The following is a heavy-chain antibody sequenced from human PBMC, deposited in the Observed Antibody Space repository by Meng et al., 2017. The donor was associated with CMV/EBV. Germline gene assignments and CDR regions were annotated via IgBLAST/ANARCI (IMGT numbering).Heavy chain of an antibody. J-gene: IGHJ6*02. V-gene: IGHV3-21*01. CDR3: ARMVVPATILGGMDV. CDR1: GFTFSSYS. Sequence: ESPKISCAASGFTFSSYSMNWVRPAPGKGLEWVSSISSSNTYISYADSVEGRFTIPRDNAKNSLYSQMNGLRAEDTAVYYCARMVVPATILGGMDVWGQGTTVTVSS. D-gene: IGHD2-2*02. CDR2: ISSSNTYI.